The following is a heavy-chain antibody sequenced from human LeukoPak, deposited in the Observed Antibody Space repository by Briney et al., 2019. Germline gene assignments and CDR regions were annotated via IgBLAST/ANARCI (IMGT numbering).Heavy chain of an antibody. J-gene: IGHJ4*02. V-gene: IGHV4-59*08. CDR2: IYYSGST. CDR3: ARLDNGDYVTVDY. CDR1: GGSISSYY. Sequence: SVTLSLTCTVSGGSISSYYWSWLRQAPGKGWVWRGYIYYSGSTNHNPSLKNRVTIPVDTSKNQFSLKLSSVTTADTAVYYCARLDNGDYVTVDYWGQATLVTVSS. D-gene: IGHD4-17*01.